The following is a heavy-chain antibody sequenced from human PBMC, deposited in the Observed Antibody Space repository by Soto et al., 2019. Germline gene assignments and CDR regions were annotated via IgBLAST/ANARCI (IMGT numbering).Heavy chain of an antibody. J-gene: IGHJ4*02. CDR3: ARLAGSYYDYIWGGSPDY. CDR1: GGSISSSSYY. Sequence: QLQLQESGTGLVKPSETLSLTCTVSGGSISSSSYYWGWIRQPPGKGLEWIGSIYYSGSTYYNPSLKSRVTISVYTAKNQFSLKLSSVTAADTAVYYCARLAGSYYDYIWGGSPDYWGQGTLVTVSS. D-gene: IGHD3-16*01. CDR2: IYYSGST. V-gene: IGHV4-39*01.